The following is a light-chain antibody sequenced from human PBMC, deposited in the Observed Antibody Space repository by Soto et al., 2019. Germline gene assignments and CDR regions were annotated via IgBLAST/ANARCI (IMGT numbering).Light chain of an antibody. CDR2: EVS. Sequence: QSALTQPPSASGSPGQSVTISCTGTSSDVGSYRFVSWYQQHPGKAPKLLIYEVSKRPSGVPDRFSASTSGNTASLTVSGLQAADEADYFCKSYAGSNTYVFGSGTKLTVL. V-gene: IGLV2-8*01. CDR1: SSDVGSYRF. CDR3: KSYAGSNTYV. J-gene: IGLJ1*01.